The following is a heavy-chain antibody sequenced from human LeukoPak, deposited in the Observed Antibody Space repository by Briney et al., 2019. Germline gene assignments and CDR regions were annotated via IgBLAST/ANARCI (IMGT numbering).Heavy chain of an antibody. Sequence: SVKVSCKASGRTFIRYGFSWVRQARGQGLEWMGGFVPLFGTPNYAQRFQGRVTITADDSTSTVYMELSSLRSDDTAVYYCAREWDYESSGFFYSYWGQGTLVTVSS. V-gene: IGHV1-69*13. CDR3: AREWDYESSGFFYSY. J-gene: IGHJ4*02. D-gene: IGHD3-22*01. CDR2: FVPLFGTP. CDR1: GRTFIRYG.